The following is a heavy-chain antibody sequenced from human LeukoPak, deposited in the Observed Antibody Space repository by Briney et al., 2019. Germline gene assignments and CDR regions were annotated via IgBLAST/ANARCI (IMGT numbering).Heavy chain of an antibody. CDR1: GFNFSSYG. CDR3: ARVSLQLWSQALAY. CDR2: ISYDGSKT. D-gene: IGHD5-18*01. V-gene: IGHV3-30-3*01. J-gene: IGHJ4*02. Sequence: PGRSLGLSCAASGFNFSSYGLHWVRQAPGKGLEWVAVISYDGSKTYYADSVKGRFTISRDNSKNTLYLQMNSLRPEDTAVYYCARVSLQLWSQALAYWGQGTLVTVSS.